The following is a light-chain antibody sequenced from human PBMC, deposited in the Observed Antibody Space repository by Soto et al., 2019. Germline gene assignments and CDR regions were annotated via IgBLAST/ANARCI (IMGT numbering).Light chain of an antibody. CDR2: DTS. V-gene: IGKV3D-20*02. CDR3: QQRSNWLIS. J-gene: IGKJ3*01. CDR1: QSLTNSF. Sequence: EFVLTQSPGTLSLPPGERATLSCRASQSLTNSFMAWYQQKPGQAPRLLIYDTSSRASGIPDRFSGSGSGTDFTLTISRLETEDFAVFYCQQRSNWLISFGPGTKVDIK.